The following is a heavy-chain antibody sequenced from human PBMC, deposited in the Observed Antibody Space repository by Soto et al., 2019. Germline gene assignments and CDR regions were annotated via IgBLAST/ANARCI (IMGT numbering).Heavy chain of an antibody. D-gene: IGHD5-18*01. CDR3: ARLRSGYSYGRPYSYGMDV. CDR2: TYYRSKRYN. Sequence: SQTLSLTCAISGDSVSSNSAAWNWIRQSPSRGLEWLGRTYYRSKRYNDYAVSVKSRITVNPDTSKNQFSLQLNSVTPEDTAVYYCARLRSGYSYGRPYSYGMDVWGQGTTVTVSS. J-gene: IGHJ6*02. CDR1: GDSVSSNSAA. V-gene: IGHV6-1*01.